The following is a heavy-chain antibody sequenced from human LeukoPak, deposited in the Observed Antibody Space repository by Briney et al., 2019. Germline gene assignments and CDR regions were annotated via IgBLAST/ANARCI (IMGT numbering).Heavy chain of an antibody. CDR3: ARTQSQSGSYRYYFAY. D-gene: IGHD1-26*01. CDR2: ISAYNGNT. Sequence: GASVKVSCKASGYTFTGYYMHWVRQAPGQGLEWMGWISAYNGNTNYAQNLQGRVTLTTDTSASTAYMELRSLRSDDTAVYYCARTQSQSGSYRYYFAYWGQGTLVTVSS. CDR1: GYTFTGYY. V-gene: IGHV1-18*04. J-gene: IGHJ4*02.